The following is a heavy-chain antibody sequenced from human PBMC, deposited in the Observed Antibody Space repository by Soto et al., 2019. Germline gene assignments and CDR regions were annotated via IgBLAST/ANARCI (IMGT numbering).Heavy chain of an antibody. CDR2: ISAYNGNT. J-gene: IGHJ6*02. Sequence: QVQLVQSGAEVKKPGASVKVSCKASGYTFTSYGISWVRQAPGQGLEWMGWISAYNGNTNYAQKLQGRVTMTTDTATSTAYMEMRSLRSDDTAVYYCARDQGGSSWYHYYYYGMDVWGQGTTVTVSS. V-gene: IGHV1-18*01. D-gene: IGHD6-13*01. CDR3: ARDQGGSSWYHYYYYGMDV. CDR1: GYTFTSYG.